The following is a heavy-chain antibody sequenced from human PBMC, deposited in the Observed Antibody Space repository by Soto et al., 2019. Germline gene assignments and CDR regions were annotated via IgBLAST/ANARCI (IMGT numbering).Heavy chain of an antibody. CDR2: IYYSGST. V-gene: IGHV4-39*01. Sequence: QLQLQESGPGLVKPSETLSLTCTVSGGSISSSSYYWGWIRQPPGKGLEWIGSIYYSGSTYSNPALKSRVTISADTSKNQFSLKLSAVTAADPAVYYCAQSVVLATEFDYWGQGTLVTVSS. D-gene: IGHD3-3*02. J-gene: IGHJ4*02. CDR1: GGSISSSSYY. CDR3: AQSVVLATEFDY.